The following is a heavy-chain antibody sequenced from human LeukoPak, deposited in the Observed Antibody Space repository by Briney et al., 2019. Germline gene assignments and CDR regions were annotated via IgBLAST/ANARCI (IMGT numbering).Heavy chain of an antibody. CDR3: AKWLKGGRPDFDS. CDR1: GFAVSSYA. J-gene: IGHJ4*02. V-gene: IGHV3-23*01. CDR2: VSASGGST. Sequence: GGSLRLSCAASGFAVSSYAMTWVRQAPREGLEWVSAVSASGGSTYYADSVKGRFTISRDSSRNTLYLQMNGLRAEDTAVYYCAKWLKGGRPDFDSWGQGTLVTVSS. D-gene: IGHD2-15*01.